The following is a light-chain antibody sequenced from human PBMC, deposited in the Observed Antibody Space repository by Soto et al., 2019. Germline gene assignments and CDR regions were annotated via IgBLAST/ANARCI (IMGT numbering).Light chain of an antibody. CDR1: SRDVGGYNY. CDR3: FSHRRGDSHV. Sequence: QSVLTQPASVSGSPGQSITISCTGTSRDVGGYNYVSWYQQYPGKAPELMIYGVTNRPSGVSNRFSGSKTGNTASLTISGLQAEDEAYYYCFSHRRGDSHVFGTGTKVTVL. V-gene: IGLV2-14*01. CDR2: GVT. J-gene: IGLJ1*01.